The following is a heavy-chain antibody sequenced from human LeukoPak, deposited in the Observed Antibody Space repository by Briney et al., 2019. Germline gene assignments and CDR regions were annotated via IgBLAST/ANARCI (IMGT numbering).Heavy chain of an antibody. CDR3: ARTLYTSTWTAAGY. D-gene: IGHD6-13*01. V-gene: IGHV4-39*01. Sequence: SETLSLTCTVSGGSISSSFYWVWIRQPPGKGLDWIGGISYSGSTNYNPSLKSRVTISVDTSKNQFSLKLISVTATDTAVYFCARTLYTSTWTAAGYWGQGTLVTVSS. J-gene: IGHJ4*02. CDR1: GGSISSSFY. CDR2: ISYSGST.